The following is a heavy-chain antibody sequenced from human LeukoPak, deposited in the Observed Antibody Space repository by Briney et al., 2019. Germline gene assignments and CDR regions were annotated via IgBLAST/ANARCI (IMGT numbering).Heavy chain of an antibody. CDR1: GLTFSSYA. Sequence: GGSLRLSCAASGLTFSSYAMSWVRQAPGKGLEWVSYISSSGSTIYYADSVKGRFTISRDNAKNSLYLQMNSLRAEDTAVYYCARDLMDGMDVWGQGTTVTVSS. V-gene: IGHV3-48*04. D-gene: IGHD3-10*01. CDR3: ARDLMDGMDV. CDR2: ISSSGSTI. J-gene: IGHJ6*02.